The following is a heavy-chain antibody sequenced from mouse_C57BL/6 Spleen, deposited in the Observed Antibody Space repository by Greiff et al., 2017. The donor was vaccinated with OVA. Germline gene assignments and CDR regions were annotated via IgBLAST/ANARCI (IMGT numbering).Heavy chain of an antibody. D-gene: IGHD4-1*01. CDR2: ISSGGSYT. CDR1: GFTFSSYG. CDR3: AVNELAPFAY. Sequence: EVQGVESGGDLVKPGGSLKLSCAASGFTFSSYGMSWVRQTPDKRLEWVATISSGGSYTYYPDSVKGRFTISRDNAKNTLYLQMSSLKSEDTAMYYCAVNELAPFAYWGQGTLVTVSA. V-gene: IGHV5-6*01. J-gene: IGHJ3*01.